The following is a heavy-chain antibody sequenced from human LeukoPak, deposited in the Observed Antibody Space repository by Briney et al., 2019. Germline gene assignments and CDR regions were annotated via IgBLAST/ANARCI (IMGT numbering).Heavy chain of an antibody. D-gene: IGHD3-10*01. CDR1: GYTFTNYG. Sequence: ASVKVSCKASGYTFTNYGISWVRQAPRQGLEWMGWISAYNGNTNYAQKLQGRVTMTTDTSTSTAYMELRSLRSDDTAVYYCARDYEQRFGFDYWGQGTLVTVSS. J-gene: IGHJ4*02. V-gene: IGHV1-18*01. CDR3: ARDYEQRFGFDY. CDR2: ISAYNGNT.